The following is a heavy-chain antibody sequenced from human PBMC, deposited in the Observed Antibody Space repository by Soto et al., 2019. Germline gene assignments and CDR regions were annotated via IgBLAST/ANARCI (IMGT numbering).Heavy chain of an antibody. D-gene: IGHD1-26*01. CDR1: GFTFSSYG. Sequence: PGGSLRLSCAASGFTFSSYGMHWVRQASGKGLEWVAVIWYDGSNKYYAESVKGRFTISRDNSKNTLYLQMNSLRAEDTAVYYCARVYSGSYYDWFDPWGQGTLVTVS. CDR2: IWYDGSNK. J-gene: IGHJ5*02. CDR3: ARVYSGSYYDWFDP. V-gene: IGHV3-33*01.